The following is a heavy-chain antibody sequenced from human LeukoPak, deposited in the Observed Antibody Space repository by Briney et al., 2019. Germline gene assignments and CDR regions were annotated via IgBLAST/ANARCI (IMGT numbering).Heavy chain of an antibody. D-gene: IGHD5-12*01. V-gene: IGHV3-53*04. CDR1: GFTVSSNY. Sequence: GGSLRLSCAASGFTVSSNYMSWVRKAPGKGLEWVSVIYSGGSTYYADSVKGRFTISRHNSKNTLYLQMNSLRAEDTAVYYCARDGGGYSGYDYFDYWGQGTLVTVSS. J-gene: IGHJ4*02. CDR2: IYSGGST. CDR3: ARDGGGYSGYDYFDY.